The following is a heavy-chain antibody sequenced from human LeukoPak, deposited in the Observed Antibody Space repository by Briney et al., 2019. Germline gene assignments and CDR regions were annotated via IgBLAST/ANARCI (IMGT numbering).Heavy chain of an antibody. D-gene: IGHD1-26*01. CDR2: MNPNSGNT. V-gene: IGHV1-8*01. CDR1: GYTFTSYD. Sequence: GASVKVSCKASGYTFTSYDINWVRQATGQGLEWMGWMNPNSGNTGYAQKFQGRVTMTRNTSISTAYMELSSLRSEDTAVYYCARDRSEVGELLCNWFDPWGQGTLVTVSS. CDR3: ARDRSEVGELLCNWFDP. J-gene: IGHJ5*02.